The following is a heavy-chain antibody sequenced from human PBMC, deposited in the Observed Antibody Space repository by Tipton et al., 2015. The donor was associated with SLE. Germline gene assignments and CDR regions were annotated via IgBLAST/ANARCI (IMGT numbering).Heavy chain of an antibody. V-gene: IGHV4-59*01. Sequence: LSLTCSVSNGSIGSDYWTWIRQPPGKGLEWIGYKYYSGGTNSNPSLRSRVTISIDMSKNQFSLTLSSVTAADTAVYYCARDGGWSGSYWGPGTTVPVSS. D-gene: IGHD5-12*01. CDR3: ARDGGWSGSY. CDR1: NGSIGSDY. CDR2: KYYSGGT. J-gene: IGHJ6*02.